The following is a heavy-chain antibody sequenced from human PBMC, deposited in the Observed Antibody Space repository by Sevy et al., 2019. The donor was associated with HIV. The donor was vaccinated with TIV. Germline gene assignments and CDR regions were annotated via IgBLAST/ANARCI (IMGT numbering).Heavy chain of an antibody. CDR3: ARGDRMAYYYYGMDV. V-gene: IGHV3-30*04. J-gene: IGHJ6*02. D-gene: IGHD2-8*01. CDR1: GFTFSSYA. CDR2: ISYDGSNK. Sequence: GGSLRLSCAASGFTFSSYAMHWVRQAPGKGLEWVAVISYDGSNKYYADSVKGRFTISRDNSKNTLYLQMNSLRAVDTAVYYCARGDRMAYYYYGMDVWGQGTTVTVSS.